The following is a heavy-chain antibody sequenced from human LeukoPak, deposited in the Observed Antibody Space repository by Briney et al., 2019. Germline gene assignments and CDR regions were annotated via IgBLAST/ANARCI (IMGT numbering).Heavy chain of an antibody. V-gene: IGHV3-11*01. CDR3: ARDRDYDILTGPLGY. J-gene: IGHJ4*02. Sequence: PGGSLRLSCAASGFTFSDYYMSWIRQAPGKGLEWVSYISSSGSTIYYADSVKGRFTISRDNAKNSLYLQMNSLRAEDTAVYYCARDRDYDILTGPLGYWGQGTLVTVSS. D-gene: IGHD3-9*01. CDR2: ISSSGSTI. CDR1: GFTFSDYY.